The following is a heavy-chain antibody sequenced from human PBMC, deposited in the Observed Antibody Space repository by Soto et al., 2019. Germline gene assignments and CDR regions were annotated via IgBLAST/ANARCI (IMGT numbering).Heavy chain of an antibody. V-gene: IGHV3-15*01. J-gene: IGHJ6*02. D-gene: IGHD5-18*01. CDR1: GFTFSNAW. CDR3: TTDHLYSYGVYYYGMDV. CDR2: IKSKTDGGTT. Sequence: GGSLRLSCAASGFTFSNAWMSWVRQAPGKGLEWVGRIKSKTDGGTTDYAAPVKGRFTISRDDSKNTLYLQMNSLKTEDTAVYYCTTDHLYSYGVYYYGMDVWGQGTTVTVS.